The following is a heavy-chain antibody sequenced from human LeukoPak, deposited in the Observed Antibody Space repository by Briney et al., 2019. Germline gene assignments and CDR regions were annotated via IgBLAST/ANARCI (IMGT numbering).Heavy chain of an antibody. J-gene: IGHJ4*02. CDR3: AKVWLISSWWYFDY. CDR1: GFTFSTSA. CDR2: ISDGGSTT. V-gene: IGHV3-23*01. D-gene: IGHD6-13*01. Sequence: PGGSLRLSCAASGFTFSTSAMSWVRQAPGKGLEWGSGISDGGSTTYHADSVKGRFTISRDNSKNTLYLQMNSLRAEDTAVYYCAKVWLISSWWYFDYWGQGTLVTVSS.